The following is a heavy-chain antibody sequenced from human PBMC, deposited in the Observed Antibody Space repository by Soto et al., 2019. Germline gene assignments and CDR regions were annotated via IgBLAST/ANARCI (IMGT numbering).Heavy chain of an antibody. J-gene: IGHJ4*02. CDR2: IYWDDDK. CDR3: AHRPGLWRGIKPFDY. Sequence: QITLKESGPTLVKPTQTLTLTCTFSGFSLSTSGVGVGWIRQPPGKALEWLALIYWDDDKRYSPSLKSRLTITKDTSKNQVVLTMTTRDPVDTATYYCAHRPGLWRGIKPFDYWGQGTLVTVSS. V-gene: IGHV2-5*02. CDR1: GFSLSTSGVG. D-gene: IGHD3-10*01.